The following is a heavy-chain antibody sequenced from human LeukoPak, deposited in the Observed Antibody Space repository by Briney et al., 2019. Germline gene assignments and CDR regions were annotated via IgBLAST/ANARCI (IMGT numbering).Heavy chain of an antibody. CDR3: ARSAYCSGGSCYPNDY. CDR2: ISSSSTII. V-gene: IGHV3-48*02. CDR1: GFNFTSYN. D-gene: IGHD2-15*01. J-gene: IGHJ4*02. Sequence: GGSLRLSCAASGFNFTSYNMNWVRQAPGKGLEWVSYISSSSTIIYYAGSVKGRFTISRDNAKNSLYLQMNSLRDEDTAVYYCARSAYCSGGSCYPNDYRGQGTLVTVSS.